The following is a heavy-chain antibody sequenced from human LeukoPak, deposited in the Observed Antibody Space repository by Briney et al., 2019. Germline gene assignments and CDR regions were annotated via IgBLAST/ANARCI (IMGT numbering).Heavy chain of an antibody. V-gene: IGHV3-7*05. CDR1: VSTINTYW. J-gene: IGHJ4*02. D-gene: IGHD4-23*01. CDR3: ASETRGTVASY. Sequence: PGGSLSLSCAASVSTINTYWMTWFRQTPGKGLEWVASLKQDGSDKYYVDSVKGRFTISRDNAENSLYLQMNSLRVEDTAVYYCASETRGTVASYWGRGTLVTVSS. CDR2: LKQDGSDK.